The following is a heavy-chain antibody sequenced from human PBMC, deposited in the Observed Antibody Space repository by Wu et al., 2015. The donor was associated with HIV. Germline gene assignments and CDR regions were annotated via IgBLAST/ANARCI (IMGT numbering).Heavy chain of an antibody. CDR2: IIPIFGTA. D-gene: IGHD2-21*01. J-gene: IGHJ3*02. CDR1: GGTFSSYA. Sequence: QVQLVQSGAEVKKPGSSVKVSCKASGGTFSSYAISWVRQAPGQGLEWMGRIIPIFGTANYAQKFQGRVTITADESTSTAYMELSSLRSEDTAVYYCARDPVYCGGIVACAFDIWGQGTMVTVSS. V-gene: IGHV1-69*13. CDR3: ARDPVYCGGIVACAFDI.